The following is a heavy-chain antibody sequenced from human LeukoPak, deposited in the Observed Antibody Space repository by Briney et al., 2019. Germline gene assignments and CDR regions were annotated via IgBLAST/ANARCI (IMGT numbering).Heavy chain of an antibody. CDR1: GGTFSSYA. Sequence: SVKVSCKASGGTFSSYAISWVRQAPGQGLEWMGGIIPIFGTANYAQKFQGRVTITADKSTSTAYMELSSLRAEDTAVYYCARESTPYCSSTSCYGFDIWGQGTMVTVSS. J-gene: IGHJ3*02. CDR2: IIPIFGTA. CDR3: ARESTPYCSSTSCYGFDI. D-gene: IGHD2-2*01. V-gene: IGHV1-69*06.